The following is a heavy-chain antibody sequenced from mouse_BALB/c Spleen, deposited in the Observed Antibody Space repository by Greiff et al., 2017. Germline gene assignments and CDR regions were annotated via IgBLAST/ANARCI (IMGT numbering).Heavy chain of an antibody. CDR3: ARQGYYYYGSTYAMDY. D-gene: IGHD1-1*01. J-gene: IGHJ4*01. CDR1: GFTFSSYT. V-gene: IGHV5-12-2*01. Sequence: DVMLVESGGGLVQPGGSLKLSCAASGFTFSSYTMSWVRQTPEKRLEWVAYISNGGGSTYYPDTVKGRFTISRDNAKNTLYLQMSSLKSEDTAMYYCARQGYYYYGSTYAMDYWGQGTSVTVSS. CDR2: ISNGGGST.